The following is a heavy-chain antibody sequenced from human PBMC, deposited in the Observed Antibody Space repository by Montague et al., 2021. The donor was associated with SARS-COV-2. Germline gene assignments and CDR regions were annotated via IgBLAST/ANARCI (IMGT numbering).Heavy chain of an antibody. V-gene: IGHV4-61*02. Sequence: TLSLTCTVSGGSIRSGGYYWSWIRQPAGKGLEWIGRIYTSGSTNYNPSLKSRVIISVDTSKNQFSLKLNSVTAADTAVYYCARDLVGQHRGGGFDYWGQGTLVTVSS. CDR3: ARDLVGQHRGGGFDY. CDR1: GGSIRSGGYY. CDR2: IYTSGST. D-gene: IGHD6-13*01. J-gene: IGHJ4*02.